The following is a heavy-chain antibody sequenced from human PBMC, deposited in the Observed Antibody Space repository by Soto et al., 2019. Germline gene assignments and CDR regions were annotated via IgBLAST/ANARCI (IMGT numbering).Heavy chain of an antibody. J-gene: IGHJ6*02. CDR3: ATSPSNLYGMDV. Sequence: ASVKVSCKASGDTFSNYGIHWVRQAPGQGLEWMGWISAYNGDTNFAQKVQGRLTMATDTSTTTAYMELRSLRSDDTAVYYCATSPSNLYGMDVWGQGTTVTVSS. CDR2: ISAYNGDT. V-gene: IGHV1-18*01. CDR1: GDTFSNYG.